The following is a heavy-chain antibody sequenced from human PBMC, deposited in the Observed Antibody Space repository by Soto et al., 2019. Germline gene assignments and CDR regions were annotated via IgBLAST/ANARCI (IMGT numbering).Heavy chain of an antibody. CDR1: GYTFTSYD. D-gene: IGHD3-16*02. CDR3: ARGEWDYDYIWGSYRPLWYFDL. Sequence: QVQLVQSGAEVKKPGASVKVSCKASGYTFTSYDINWVRQATGQGLEWMGWMNPNSGNTGYAQKFQGRVTMTRKTSISTAYMELSSLRSEDTAVYYCARGEWDYDYIWGSYRPLWYFDLWGRGTLVTVSS. J-gene: IGHJ2*01. CDR2: MNPNSGNT. V-gene: IGHV1-8*01.